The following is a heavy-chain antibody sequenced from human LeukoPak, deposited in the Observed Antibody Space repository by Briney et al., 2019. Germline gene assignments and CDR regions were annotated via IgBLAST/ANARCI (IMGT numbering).Heavy chain of an antibody. D-gene: IGHD2-15*01. CDR3: AKAARKYCSGGSCYSSYYYYYMDV. V-gene: IGHV3-23*01. CDR2: ISGSGGST. Sequence: GGSLRLSCAASGFTFSSYAMSWVRQAPGKGLEWVSAISGSGGSTYYADSVKGRFTISRDNSKNTLYLQMNSLRAEDTAVYYFAKAARKYCSGGSCYSSYYYYYMDVWGKGTTVTVSS. CDR1: GFTFSSYA. J-gene: IGHJ6*03.